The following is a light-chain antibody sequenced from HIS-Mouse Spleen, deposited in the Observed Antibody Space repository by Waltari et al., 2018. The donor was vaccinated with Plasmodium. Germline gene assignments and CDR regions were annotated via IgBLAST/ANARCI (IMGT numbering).Light chain of an antibody. V-gene: IGKV1-33*01. Sequence: IKMTQSPSSLSASVGDRVPITCKASQDISNYLNWYQQKPGKAPKLLIYDASNLETGVPSRFSGSGSRTDVTFTISILQPEDIATYYCQQYDNLPLTFGGGTKVEIK. J-gene: IGKJ4*01. CDR1: QDISNY. CDR2: DAS. CDR3: QQYDNLPLT.